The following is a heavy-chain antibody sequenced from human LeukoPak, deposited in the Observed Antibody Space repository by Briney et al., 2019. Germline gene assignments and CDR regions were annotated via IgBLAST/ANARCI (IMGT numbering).Heavy chain of an antibody. V-gene: IGHV4-30-2*01. J-gene: IGHJ5*02. CDR1: GGSISGGYY. CDR3: ARMVGPVAAHNWFDP. Sequence: SETLSLTCTVSGGSISGGYYWSWVRQPPGKGLEWLGYIYHSGSTYYNPSLKSRVTMSVDRSKTQFSLSLSSVTAADTAVYYCARMVGPVAAHNWFDPWGQGTLVTVSS. D-gene: IGHD6-25*01. CDR2: IYHSGST.